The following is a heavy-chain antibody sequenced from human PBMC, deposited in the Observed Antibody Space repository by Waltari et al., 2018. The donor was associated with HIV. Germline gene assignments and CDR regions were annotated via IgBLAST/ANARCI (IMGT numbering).Heavy chain of an antibody. CDR3: AKEGWDLREFGYYFDS. CDR1: GFTFDSYG. CDR2: ISYDGRHI. Sequence: QVQLVASGGGVVQRGGSLRLSCVASGFTFDSYGILWVRQAPGKGLDWVACISYDGRHIYYADSVNGRFTISRDNSKNTVYLQMTSLRPEDTTVYSCAKEGWDLREFGYYFDSWGQGTLVTVSS. D-gene: IGHD1-26*01. V-gene: IGHV3-30*18. J-gene: IGHJ4*01.